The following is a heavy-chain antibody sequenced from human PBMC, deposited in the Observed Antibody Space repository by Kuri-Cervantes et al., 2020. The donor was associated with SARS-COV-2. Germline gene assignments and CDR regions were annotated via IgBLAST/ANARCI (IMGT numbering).Heavy chain of an antibody. CDR2: ISAYNGNT. J-gene: IGHJ6*02. V-gene: IGHV1-18*04. D-gene: IGHD3-10*01. CDR3: AGSSIAPNYYYYGMDV. Sequence: ASVKVSCKASGYTFTSYGISWVRQAPGQGLEWMGWISAYNGNTNYAQKLQGRVTMTTDTSTGTAYMELRSLRSDDTAVYYCAGSSIAPNYYYYGMDVWGQGTTVTVSS. CDR1: GYTFTSYG.